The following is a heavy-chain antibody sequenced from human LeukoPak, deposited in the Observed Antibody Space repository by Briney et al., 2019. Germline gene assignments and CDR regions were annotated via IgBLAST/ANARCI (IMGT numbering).Heavy chain of an antibody. CDR2: IYAGGST. Sequence: SETLSLTCIVSGGSISDYYWGWIRQPAGKGLEWIGHIYAGGSTDYNPSLESRVTMSVDMSKNQFSLRLTSVPAADTAVYYCARDRTIFGVVMPAFDYWGQGTLVTVSP. CDR1: GGSISDYY. V-gene: IGHV4-4*07. D-gene: IGHD3-3*01. CDR3: ARDRTIFGVVMPAFDY. J-gene: IGHJ4*02.